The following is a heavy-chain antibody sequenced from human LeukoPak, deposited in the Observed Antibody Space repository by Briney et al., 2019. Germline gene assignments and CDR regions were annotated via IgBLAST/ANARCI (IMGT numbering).Heavy chain of an antibody. J-gene: IGHJ4*02. CDR2: INPSGGST. V-gene: IGHV1-46*01. D-gene: IGHD6-13*01. CDR3: AKFSSSWYYFDY. Sequence: GASVKVSCKASGYTFTSYYMHWVRQAPGQGLEWMGIINPSGGSTSYAQKFQGRVTMTRDTSTSTVYMELSSLRSEDTAVYYCAKFSSSWYYFDYWGQGTLVTVSS. CDR1: GYTFTSYY.